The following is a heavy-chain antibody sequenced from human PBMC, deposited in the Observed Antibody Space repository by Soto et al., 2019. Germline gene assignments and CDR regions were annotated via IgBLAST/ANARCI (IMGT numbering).Heavy chain of an antibody. D-gene: IGHD5-18*01. CDR2: ISSSSSYI. CDR1: GFTFSSYS. J-gene: IGHJ4*02. V-gene: IGHV3-21*01. Sequence: EVQLVESGGGLVKPGGSLRLSCAASGFTFSSYSMNWVRQAPGKGLEWVSSISSSSSYIYYADSVKGRFTISRDNAKNSLYLQMNSLRAEDTAVYYCARDSHTARGTSDYWGQGTLVTVSS. CDR3: ARDSHTARGTSDY.